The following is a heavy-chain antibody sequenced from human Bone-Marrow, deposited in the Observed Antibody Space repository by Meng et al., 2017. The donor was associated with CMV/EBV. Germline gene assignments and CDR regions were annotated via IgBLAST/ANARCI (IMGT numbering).Heavy chain of an antibody. J-gene: IGHJ4*02. CDR1: FPFSNYA. Sequence: FPFSNYAMNCLNWVRQAPGKGLEWVSGVSGSGDRTYYADSVKGRFTITRDNSKNTLHLQMSSLRAEDTAIYFCARGAGVDCFDTLDCWGQGTLVTVSS. CDR3: ARGAGVDCFDTLDC. CDR2: VSGSGDRT. D-gene: IGHD2-21*02. V-gene: IGHV3-23*01.